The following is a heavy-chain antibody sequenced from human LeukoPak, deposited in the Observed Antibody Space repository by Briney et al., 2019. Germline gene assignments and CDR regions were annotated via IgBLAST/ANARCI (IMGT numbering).Heavy chain of an antibody. V-gene: IGHV3-74*01. CDR3: VRGAPFDY. D-gene: IGHD1-26*01. J-gene: IGHJ4*02. CDR1: GFTFTSYW. Sequence: PGGSLRLSCAASGFTFTSYWMHWVRQDPEKGLVWVSRINGDGTSLAYADSVKDRFTISRDNAKNMLYLQMSSLRVDDTALYYCVRGAPFDYWGQGTLVTVSS. CDR2: INGDGTSL.